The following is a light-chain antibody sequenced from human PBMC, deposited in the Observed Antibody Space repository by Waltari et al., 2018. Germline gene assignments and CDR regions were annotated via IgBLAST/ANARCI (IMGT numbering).Light chain of an antibody. J-gene: IGKJ2*01. Sequence: DIVMTQSPDSLAVSLGARATINRKSSQSVLYSSNNKNYLAWYQQKPGQPPKLLIYWASTRESGVPDRFSGSGSGTDFTLTISSLQAEDVAVYYCQQYYSTPDTFGQGTKLEIK. CDR3: QQYYSTPDT. CDR2: WAS. V-gene: IGKV4-1*01. CDR1: QSVLYSSNNKNY.